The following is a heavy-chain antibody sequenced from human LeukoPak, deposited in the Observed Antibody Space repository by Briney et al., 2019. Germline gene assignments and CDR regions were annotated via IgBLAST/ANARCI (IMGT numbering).Heavy chain of an antibody. J-gene: IGHJ4*02. CDR3: AHSGGYSSSWYRPAYFDY. D-gene: IGHD6-13*01. Sequence: SGPTLVKPTQTLTLTCTFSGFSLSPSAVGVGWIRQPPGKALEWLALIYWDDDTRYSPSLKSRLTITKDTSKNQVVLTMTNMDPVDTATYYCAHSGGYSSSWYRPAYFDYWGQGTLVTVSS. CDR2: IYWDDDT. CDR1: GFSLSPSAVG. V-gene: IGHV2-5*02.